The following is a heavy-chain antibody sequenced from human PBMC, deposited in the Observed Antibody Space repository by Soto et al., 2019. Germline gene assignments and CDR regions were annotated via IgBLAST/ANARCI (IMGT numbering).Heavy chain of an antibody. Sequence: WSLRLSCAASGFTFTSYTMNWVRQAPGKGLEWVSSISSSSDYIYYADSVKGRVTISRDNAKNSLFLDMNSLTGEDTAVYYCARARVYATGPLDFWGQGTLVTVSS. CDR1: GFTFTSYT. CDR3: ARARVYATGPLDF. CDR2: ISSSSDYI. V-gene: IGHV3-21*06. D-gene: IGHD6-13*01. J-gene: IGHJ4*02.